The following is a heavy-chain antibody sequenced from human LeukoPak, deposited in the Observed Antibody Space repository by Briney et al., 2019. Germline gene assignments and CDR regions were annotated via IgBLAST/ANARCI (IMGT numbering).Heavy chain of an antibody. CDR1: GFTFNNAW. CDR2: IKSDGGTT. J-gene: IGHJ3*02. V-gene: IGHV3-15*01. CDR3: VREASGGTKGVSGTFDI. Sequence: PGGSLRLSCAASGFTFNNAWMSWVRQAPGKGLEWIGRIKSDGGTTDYAAPVKGRFTISRDDSKNTLYLQMNSLRAEDTAVYNCVREASGGTKGVSGTFDIWGQGTMVTVSS. D-gene: IGHD6-13*01.